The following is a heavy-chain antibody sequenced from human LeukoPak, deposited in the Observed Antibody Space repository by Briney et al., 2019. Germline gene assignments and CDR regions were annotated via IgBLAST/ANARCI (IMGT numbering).Heavy chain of an antibody. V-gene: IGHV3-11*01. CDR2: ISSTGGGSYI. J-gene: IGHJ6*02. Sequence: GGSLRLSCAASGFTFSDYYLSWIRQAPGKGLEGVSYISSTGGGSYIYYAGSVKGRFTISRDNAKNSLYLQMNSLRAEDTAVYYCARHMANMISYYYYGMDVWGQGTTVTVSS. D-gene: IGHD3-22*01. CDR1: GFTFSDYY. CDR3: ARHMANMISYYYYGMDV.